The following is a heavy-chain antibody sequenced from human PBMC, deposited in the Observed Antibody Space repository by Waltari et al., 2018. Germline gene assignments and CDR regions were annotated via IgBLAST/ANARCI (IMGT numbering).Heavy chain of an antibody. D-gene: IGHD1-20*01. CDR1: GGSIISSDYY. J-gene: IGHJ4*02. CDR2: VFYSGST. Sequence: QLQLQESGPGLVQPSETLSRTCRVSGGSIISSDYYGGWIRQPPGKGLEWIANVFYSGSTYYNPSLRSRVTISVDTSKNQFYLKVTSLSAADTAVYYCARVYNTIDYWGQGTLVTVSS. CDR3: ARVYNTIDY. V-gene: IGHV4-39*07.